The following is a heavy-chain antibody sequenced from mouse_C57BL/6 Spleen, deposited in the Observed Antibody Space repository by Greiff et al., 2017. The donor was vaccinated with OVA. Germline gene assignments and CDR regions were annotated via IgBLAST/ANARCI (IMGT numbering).Heavy chain of an antibody. Sequence: QVQLQQPGAELVMPGASVKLSCKASGYTFTSYWMHWVKQRPGQGLEWIGEIDPSDSYTNYNQKFKGKSTLTVDKSSSTAYMQLSSLTSEDSAVYYRARSYYYGSSVPFDYWGQGTTLTVSS. D-gene: IGHD1-1*01. V-gene: IGHV1-69*01. CDR3: ARSYYYGSSVPFDY. CDR1: GYTFTSYW. CDR2: IDPSDSYT. J-gene: IGHJ2*01.